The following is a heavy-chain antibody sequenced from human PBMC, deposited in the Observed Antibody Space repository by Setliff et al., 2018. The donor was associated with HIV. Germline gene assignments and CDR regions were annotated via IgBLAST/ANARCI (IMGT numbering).Heavy chain of an antibody. V-gene: IGHV3-11*01. CDR2: ISSTGNTI. CDR1: GFTFSDYY. D-gene: IGHD1-26*01. CDR3: TTGEILPHFPY. J-gene: IGHJ4*02. Sequence: PVGSLRLSCAASGFTFSDYYMNWIRQAPGKGLEWVSYISSTGNTIKYAGSVRGRFTISRDNVQNSLYLEMNSLRAEDTAVYYCTTGEILPHFPYWGQGTLVTVSS.